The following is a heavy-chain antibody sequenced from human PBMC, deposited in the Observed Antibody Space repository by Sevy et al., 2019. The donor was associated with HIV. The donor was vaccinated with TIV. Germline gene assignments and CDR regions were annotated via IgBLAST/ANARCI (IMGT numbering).Heavy chain of an antibody. CDR2: ISYDGSNK. J-gene: IGHJ4*02. D-gene: IGHD3-22*01. CDR3: AKDRTGRSYYDSSGYYYDYFDY. CDR1: GFTFSSYG. Sequence: GGSLRLSCAASGFTFSSYGMHWDRQAPGKGLEWVAVISYDGSNKYYADSVKGRFTISRDNSKNTLYLQMNSLRAEDTAVYYCAKDRTGRSYYDSSGYYYDYFDYWGQGTLVTVSS. V-gene: IGHV3-30*18.